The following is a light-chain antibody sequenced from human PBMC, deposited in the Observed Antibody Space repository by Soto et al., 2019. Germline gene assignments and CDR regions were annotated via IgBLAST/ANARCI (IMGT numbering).Light chain of an antibody. CDR2: DAS. J-gene: IGKJ3*01. V-gene: IGKV3-15*01. CDR3: HKNNNWPAP. Sequence: EIVMTQSPATLSVSPGERATLSCRASQSVSSNLAWYQQKPGQAPRLLIYDASTRATGIPARFSGSGSGTDFHLTISSLHSEVFAFYYYHKNNNWPAPFGPATKGD. CDR1: QSVSSN.